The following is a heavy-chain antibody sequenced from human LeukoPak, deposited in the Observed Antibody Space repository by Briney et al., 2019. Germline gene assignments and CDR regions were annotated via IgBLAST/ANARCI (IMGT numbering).Heavy chain of an antibody. CDR3: ARHLATVTASRQYYYYGMDV. D-gene: IGHD4-17*01. J-gene: IGHJ6*02. CDR1: GFSLTFTKNW. CDR2: IYPVDSDI. Sequence: GESLKISCKASGFSLTFTKNWIGWVRQVPGKGLEWMGIIYPVDSDIRYNPSFQGQVTISVDKSISTTYLQWSSLKASDTAIYYCARHLATVTASRQYYYYGMDVWGQGTTVTVSS. V-gene: IGHV5-51*01.